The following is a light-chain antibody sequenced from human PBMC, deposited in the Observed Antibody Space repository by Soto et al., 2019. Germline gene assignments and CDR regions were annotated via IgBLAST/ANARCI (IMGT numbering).Light chain of an antibody. CDR2: GNS. Sequence: QSVLTQPPSVSGAPGQRVTISCTGSSSNIGAGYDVHWYQKLPGTAPKLLIYGNSNRPSGVPDRFSGSKSGTSASLAITWLQAYDEADYYCQSNDSRQSGSVFGTGTKLTVL. CDR3: QSNDSRQSGSV. V-gene: IGLV1-40*01. J-gene: IGLJ1*01. CDR1: SSNIGAGYD.